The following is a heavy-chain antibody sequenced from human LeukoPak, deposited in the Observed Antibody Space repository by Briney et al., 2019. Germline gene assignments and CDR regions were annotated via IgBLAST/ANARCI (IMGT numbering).Heavy chain of an antibody. CDR2: ISASGGTI. CDR1: GFTFSDNA. CDR3: AKATMIIGGFDY. Sequence: GGSLRLSCAASGFTFSDNAMSWVRQAPGKGLEWVSAISASGGTIYYADSVKGPFIISTDNSKNTLYLQMHSLRAEDTAVYYCAKATMIIGGFDYWGQGTLVTVSS. D-gene: IGHD3-22*01. J-gene: IGHJ4*02. V-gene: IGHV3-23*01.